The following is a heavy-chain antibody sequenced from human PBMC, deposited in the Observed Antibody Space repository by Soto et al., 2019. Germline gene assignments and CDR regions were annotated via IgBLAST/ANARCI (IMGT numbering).Heavy chain of an antibody. CDR1: GGTFSSYA. CDR2: IIPIFGTA. J-gene: IGHJ4*02. CDR3: ARDGPRRYSYGSLDY. D-gene: IGHD5-18*01. V-gene: IGHV1-69*06. Sequence: GASVKVSCKASGGTFSSYAISWVRQAPGQGLEWMGGIIPIFGTANYAQKFQGRVTITADKSTSTAYMELSSLRSEDTAVYYCARDGPRRYSYGSLDYWGQGTLVTVSS.